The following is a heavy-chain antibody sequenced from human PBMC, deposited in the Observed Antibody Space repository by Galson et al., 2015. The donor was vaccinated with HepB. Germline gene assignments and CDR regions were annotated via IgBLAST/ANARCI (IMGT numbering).Heavy chain of an antibody. CDR3: ARSTVNTNSDSFDP. D-gene: IGHD4-11*01. CDR2: ISADNGKT. Sequence: SVKVSCKASGYTFTSYGISWVRQAPGQGLEWMGWISADNGKTNYAQKLQGRVTMTTDTSTTTAYMELRSLRSDDTAVYYCARSTVNTNSDSFDPWGQGTLVTVSS. J-gene: IGHJ5*02. CDR1: GYTFTSYG. V-gene: IGHV1-18*01.